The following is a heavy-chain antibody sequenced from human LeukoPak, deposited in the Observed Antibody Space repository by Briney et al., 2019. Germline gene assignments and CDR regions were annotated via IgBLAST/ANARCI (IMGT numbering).Heavy chain of an antibody. Sequence: SVGSLRLSCAASGFTFSSYSMHWVRQAPGKGLELLAVILYDGSMQYYAESMKGRFTISRDNAKDALYLQMNSLRVEDTAVYYCARDESRGNLVTAPDYGGQGTLVTVSS. CDR3: ARDESRGNLVTAPDY. J-gene: IGHJ4*02. D-gene: IGHD2-21*02. CDR1: GFTFSSYS. V-gene: IGHV3-30*03. CDR2: ILYDGSMQ.